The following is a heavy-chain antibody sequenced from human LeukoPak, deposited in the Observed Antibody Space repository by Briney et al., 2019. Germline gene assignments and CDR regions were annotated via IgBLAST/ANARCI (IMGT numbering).Heavy chain of an antibody. V-gene: IGHV3-23*01. CDR1: GFTFSSYA. J-gene: IGHJ4*02. CDR3: AKDLIRGYSFRGLFDY. CDR2: ISGSGGST. Sequence: GGSLRLSCAASGFTFSSYAMSWVRQAPGKGLEWVLAISGSGGSTYYADSVKGRFTISRDNSKNTLYLQMNSLRAEDTAVYYCAKDLIRGYSFRGLFDYWGQGTLVTVSS. D-gene: IGHD5-18*01.